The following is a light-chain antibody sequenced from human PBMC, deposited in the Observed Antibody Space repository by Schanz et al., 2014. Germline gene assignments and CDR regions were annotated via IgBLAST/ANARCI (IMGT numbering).Light chain of an antibody. V-gene: IGLV2-14*01. CDR2: DVS. Sequence: QSALTQPASVSGSPGQSITISCTGTSSDVRGYNYVSWYQQHPGKAPKLMIYDVSNRPSGVSNRFSGSKSGNTASLTISGLQAEDEADYYCQSYDSSLSGVVFGGGTKLTVL. CDR1: SSDVRGYNY. J-gene: IGLJ2*01. CDR3: QSYDSSLSGVV.